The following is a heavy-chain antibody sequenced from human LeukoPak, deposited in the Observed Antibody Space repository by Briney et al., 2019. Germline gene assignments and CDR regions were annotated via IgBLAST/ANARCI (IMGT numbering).Heavy chain of an antibody. Sequence: ASVKVSCKASGYTLTGYYMHWVRQAPGQGLEWMGRINPNSGGTNYAQKFQGRVTMTRDTSISTAYMELSRLRSDDTAVYYCATYYDILTGLDYWGQGTLVTVSS. CDR3: ATYYDILTGLDY. J-gene: IGHJ4*02. D-gene: IGHD3-9*01. CDR2: INPNSGGT. V-gene: IGHV1-2*06. CDR1: GYTLTGYY.